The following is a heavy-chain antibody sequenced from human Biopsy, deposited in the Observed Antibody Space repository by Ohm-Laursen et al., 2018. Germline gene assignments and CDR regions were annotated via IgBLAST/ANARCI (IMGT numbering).Heavy chain of an antibody. V-gene: IGHV3-21*04. CDR2: ISSSSDNI. J-gene: IGHJ6*02. Sequence: SLRLSCSASGFTLSSYSMNWVRQTPGKGLEWVSTISSSSDNIYYVDSVKSRFTISRDNAKNSLYLQMNSLRTEDTALYYCAKDKIDILTPGEGLDVWGPGTTVIVSS. CDR3: AKDKIDILTPGEGLDV. D-gene: IGHD3-9*01. CDR1: GFTLSSYS.